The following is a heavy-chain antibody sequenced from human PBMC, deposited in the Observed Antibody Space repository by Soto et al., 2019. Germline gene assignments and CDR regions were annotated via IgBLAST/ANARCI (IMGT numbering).Heavy chain of an antibody. J-gene: IGHJ5*02. CDR1: GGSISSGGYY. Sequence: PSETLSLTCTVSGGSISSGGYYWSWIRQHPGKGLEWIGYIYYSGSTYYNPSLKSRVTISVDTSKNQFSLKLSSVTAADTAVYYCARERDFGSARRYNWFDPWGQGTLVTVSS. CDR2: IYYSGST. CDR3: ARERDFGSARRYNWFDP. D-gene: IGHD6-25*01. V-gene: IGHV4-31*03.